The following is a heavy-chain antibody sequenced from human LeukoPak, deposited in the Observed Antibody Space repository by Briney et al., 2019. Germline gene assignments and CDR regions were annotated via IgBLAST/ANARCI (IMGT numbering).Heavy chain of an antibody. J-gene: IGHJ4*02. CDR1: GSTLNYAW. CDR3: TTEKGGCSSTTCYSLEY. D-gene: IGHD2-2*01. Sequence: GGSLRLSCAGSGSTLNYAWMNWVRQAPGKGLEWVGRIKSRASGGTTDYAAPVKGRFIVSRDDSKNTVYLQMNSLQTEDTGVYYCTTEKGGCSSTTCYSLEYWGQGTLVT. V-gene: IGHV3-15*01. CDR2: IKSRASGGTT.